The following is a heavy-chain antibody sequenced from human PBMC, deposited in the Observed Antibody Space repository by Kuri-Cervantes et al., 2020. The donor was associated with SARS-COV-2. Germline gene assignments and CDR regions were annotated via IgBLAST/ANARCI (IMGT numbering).Heavy chain of an antibody. CDR1: GGSISSYY. D-gene: IGHD3-3*01. V-gene: IGHV4-59*08. CDR3: ARASTTIYGVLIMLFSSNAFAI. CDR2: IYYSGST. J-gene: IGHJ3*02. Sequence: GSLRLSCTVSGGSISSYYWSWIRQPPGKGLEWIGYIYYSGSTNYNPSLKSRVTISVDTSKNQFSLKLSSVTAADTAVYYCARASTTIYGVLIMLFSSNAFAIWGQGTLVTVSS.